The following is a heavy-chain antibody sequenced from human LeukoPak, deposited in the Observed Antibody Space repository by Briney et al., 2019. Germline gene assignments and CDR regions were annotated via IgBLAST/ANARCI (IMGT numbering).Heavy chain of an antibody. D-gene: IGHD3-10*01. V-gene: IGHV3-33*06. CDR3: AKIGEGIVDY. CDR1: GFTFSSYG. CDR2: IWYDGSNK. J-gene: IGHJ4*02. Sequence: PGGSLRLSCAASGFTFSSYGMHWVRQAPGKGLEWVAAIWYDGSNKYYADSVKGRFTISRDNSKNTLYLQMNSLRAEDTAVYYCAKIGEGIVDYWGQGTLVTVSS.